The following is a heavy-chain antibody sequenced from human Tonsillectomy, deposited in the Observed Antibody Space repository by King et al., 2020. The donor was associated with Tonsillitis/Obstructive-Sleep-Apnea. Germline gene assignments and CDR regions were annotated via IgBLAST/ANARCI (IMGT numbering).Heavy chain of an antibody. Sequence: VQLVESGAEVKKPGESLRISCEGSGYTFTIYWVSWVRQMPGKGLEWMGRIDPIDSYTNYSPSFQGHVTISADKSISTAYLQWSSLKASDTAMYYCARVGGVSLNNYMDAGGKGTPATVS. J-gene: IGHJ6*03. D-gene: IGHD2-8*02. CDR1: GYTFTIYW. V-gene: IGHV5-10-1*01. CDR3: ARVGGVSLNNYMDA. CDR2: IDPIDSYT.